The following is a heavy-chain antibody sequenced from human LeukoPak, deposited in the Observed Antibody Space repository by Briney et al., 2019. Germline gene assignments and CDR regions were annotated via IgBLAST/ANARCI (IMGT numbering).Heavy chain of an antibody. CDR3: ARSIYYDYVWGSYLHFDY. CDR2: IYTSGST. V-gene: IGHV4-4*07. Sequence: PSETLSLTCTVSGGSISSYYWSWIRQPAGKGPEWIGRIYTSGSTNYNPSLKSRVTMSVDTSKNQFSLKLSSVTAADTAVYYCARSIYYDYVWGSYLHFDYWGQGTLVTVSS. D-gene: IGHD3-16*01. CDR1: GGSISSYY. J-gene: IGHJ4*02.